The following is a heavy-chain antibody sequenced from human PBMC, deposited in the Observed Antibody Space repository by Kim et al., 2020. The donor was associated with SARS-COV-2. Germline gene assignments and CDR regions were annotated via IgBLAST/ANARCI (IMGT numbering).Heavy chain of an antibody. CDR3: ARGRYYYGSGSYPLNWFDP. V-gene: IGHV4-34*01. CDR1: GGSFSGYY. J-gene: IGHJ5*02. CDR2: INHSGST. D-gene: IGHD3-10*01. Sequence: SETLSLTCAVYGGSFSGYYWSWIRQPPGKGLEWIGEINHSGSTNYNPSLKSRVTISVDTSKNQFSLKLSSVTAADTAVYYCARGRYYYGSGSYPLNWFDPWGQGTLVTVSS.